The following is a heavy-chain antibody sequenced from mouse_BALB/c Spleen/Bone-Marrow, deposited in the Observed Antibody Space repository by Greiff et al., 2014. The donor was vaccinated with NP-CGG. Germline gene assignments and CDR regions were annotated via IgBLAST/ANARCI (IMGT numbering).Heavy chain of an antibody. V-gene: IGHV14-3*02. J-gene: IGHJ2*01. CDR3: ANYYYGHYFDY. D-gene: IGHD1-1*01. Sequence: VQLQQSGAELVEPGASVKLSCTASGFNIKDTYMHWVKQRPEQGLGWIGRIDPANGNTKYDPKFQGKATITADTSSNTAYLQLSSLTSEDTAVYYCANYYYGHYFDYWGQGTTLTVSS. CDR1: GFNIKDTY. CDR2: IDPANGNT.